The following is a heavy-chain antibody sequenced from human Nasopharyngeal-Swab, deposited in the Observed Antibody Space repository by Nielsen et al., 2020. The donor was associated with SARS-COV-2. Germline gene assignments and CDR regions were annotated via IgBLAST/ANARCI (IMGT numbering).Heavy chain of an antibody. D-gene: IGHD3-3*01. J-gene: IGHJ6*02. Sequence: GGSLRLSCAASGFTFSSYGMHWVRQAPGKGLEWVAVIWYDGSNKYYAVSVKGRFTISRDNSKNTLYLQMNSLRAEDTAVYYCARDGDYYYYGMDVWGQGTTVTVSS. CDR3: ARDGDYYYYGMDV. V-gene: IGHV3-33*01. CDR1: GFTFSSYG. CDR2: IWYDGSNK.